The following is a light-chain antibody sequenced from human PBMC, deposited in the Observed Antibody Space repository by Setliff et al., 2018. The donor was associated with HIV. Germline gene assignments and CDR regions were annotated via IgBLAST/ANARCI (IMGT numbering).Light chain of an antibody. CDR1: SSDVGGYYS. CDR2: DVI. V-gene: IGLV2-14*03. Sequence: QSVLTQPPSASGSPGQSVTISCTGTSSDVGGYYSVSWYQQHPGKAPKLMIYDVINRPSGVSNRFSGSRSGNTASLTISGLQVEDEADYYCSSYTTSSTLYVFGPGTKVTVL. J-gene: IGLJ1*01. CDR3: SSYTTSSTLYV.